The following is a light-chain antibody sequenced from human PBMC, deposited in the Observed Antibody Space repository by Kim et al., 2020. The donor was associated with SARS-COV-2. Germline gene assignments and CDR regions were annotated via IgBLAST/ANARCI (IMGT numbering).Light chain of an antibody. V-gene: IGLV3-9*01. CDR3: QVWESDTVI. CDR2: RDR. CDR1: NIGTKN. Sequence: SYELTQPLSVSVALGQTARITCGENNIGTKNVHWYQQKPGQAPALVIYRDRNRPSGIPERFSGSNSGNTATLTISRAQAGDEADYYCQVWESDTVIYGGG. J-gene: IGLJ2*01.